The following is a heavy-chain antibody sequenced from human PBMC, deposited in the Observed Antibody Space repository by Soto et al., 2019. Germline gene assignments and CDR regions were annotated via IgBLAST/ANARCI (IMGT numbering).Heavy chain of an antibody. V-gene: IGHV4-34*01. CDR2: INHSGST. CDR3: ARGSIPERPVWGN. D-gene: IGHD3-16*01. J-gene: IGHJ4*02. CDR1: GGSLSGYY. Sequence: PSETLSLTCAVYGGSLSGYYWSWIRQPPGKGLEWIGEINHSGSTNHNPSLKSRVTISVDTSKNQFSLKLSSVTAADTAVYYCARGSIPERPVWGNWGQGTPVTVSS.